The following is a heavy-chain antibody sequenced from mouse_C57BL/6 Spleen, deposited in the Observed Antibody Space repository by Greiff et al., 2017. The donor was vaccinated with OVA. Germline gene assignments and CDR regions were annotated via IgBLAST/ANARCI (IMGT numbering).Heavy chain of an antibody. V-gene: IGHV1-80*01. Sequence: QVQLQQSGAELVKPGASVKISCKASGYAFSSYWMNWVKQRPGKGLEWIGQIYPGDGDTNYNGKFKGKATLTADKSSSTAYMQLSSLTSEDSAVYFCARNSNYETWFAYWGQGTLVTVSA. D-gene: IGHD2-5*01. CDR3: ARNSNYETWFAY. J-gene: IGHJ3*01. CDR1: GYAFSSYW. CDR2: IYPGDGDT.